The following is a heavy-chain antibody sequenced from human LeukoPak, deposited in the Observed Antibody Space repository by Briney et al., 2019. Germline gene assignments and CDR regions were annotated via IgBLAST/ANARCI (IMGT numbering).Heavy chain of an antibody. CDR2: ISSSSSTI. J-gene: IGHJ4*02. D-gene: IGHD1-14*01. CDR1: GFTFSSYS. V-gene: IGHV3-48*01. CDR3: ARDSPITPRYFDY. Sequence: GGSLRLSCAASGFTFSSYSMNWVRQAPGKGLEWVSYISSSSSTIYYADSVKGRFTISRDNAKNSLYLQMNSLRAEDTAVYYCARDSPITPRYFDYWGQGTLVTVSS.